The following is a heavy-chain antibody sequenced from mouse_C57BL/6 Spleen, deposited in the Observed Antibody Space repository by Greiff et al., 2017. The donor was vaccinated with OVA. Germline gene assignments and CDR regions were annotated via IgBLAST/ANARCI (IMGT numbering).Heavy chain of an antibody. CDR1: GFTFSSYA. J-gene: IGHJ2*01. CDR3: AREGIYYGKEGYFDY. CDR2: ISDGGSYT. V-gene: IGHV5-4*01. D-gene: IGHD2-1*01. Sequence: EVKLQESGGGLVKPGGSLKLSCAASGFTFSSYAMSWVRQTPEKRLEWVATISDGGSYTYYPDNVKGRFTISRDNAKNNLYLQMSHLKSEDTAMYYCAREGIYYGKEGYFDYWGQGTTLTVSS.